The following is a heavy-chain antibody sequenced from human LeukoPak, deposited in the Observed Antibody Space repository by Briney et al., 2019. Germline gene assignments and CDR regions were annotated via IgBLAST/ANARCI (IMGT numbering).Heavy chain of an antibody. CDR1: GGSISTYY. CDR3: ARGAPSDSSGYRDPSFDY. V-gene: IGHV4-59*01. CDR2: IYYSGSA. D-gene: IGHD3-22*01. Sequence: SETLSLTCTVSGGSISTYYWTWIRQPPGKGLEWIGYIYYSGSANYNPSLQSRVTISVDMSKNQLSLMLTSVTAATTRLYISARGAPSDSSGYRDPSFDYWGQGTLVTVSS. J-gene: IGHJ4*02.